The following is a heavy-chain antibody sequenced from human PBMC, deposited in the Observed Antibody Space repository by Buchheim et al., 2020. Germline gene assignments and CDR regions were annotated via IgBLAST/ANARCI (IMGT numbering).Heavy chain of an antibody. V-gene: IGHV4-34*01. CDR2: INHSGST. Sequence: QVQLQQWGAGLLKPSETLSLTCAVYGGSFSGYYWSWIRQPPGKGLEWIGEINHSGSTNYNPSLKSRVTISVDTSKNQLSLKLSAVTAADTAVYYCARGRGATTGYYYYYGMDVWGQGTT. D-gene: IGHD1-26*01. CDR3: ARGRGATTGYYYYYGMDV. J-gene: IGHJ6*02. CDR1: GGSFSGYY.